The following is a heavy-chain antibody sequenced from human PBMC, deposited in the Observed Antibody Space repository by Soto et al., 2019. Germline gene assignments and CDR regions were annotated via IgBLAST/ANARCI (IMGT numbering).Heavy chain of an antibody. CDR1: GYTFTSYG. D-gene: IGHD3-3*01. Sequence: GASVKVACKASGYTFTSYGISRVRQAPGQGLEWMGWISAYNGNTNYAQKLQGRVTMTTDTSTSTAYMELRSLRSDDTAVYYCASAVLDGTISTISSYEFDPWGQGTLVTVSS. V-gene: IGHV1-18*01. CDR3: ASAVLDGTISTISSYEFDP. J-gene: IGHJ5*02. CDR2: ISAYNGNT.